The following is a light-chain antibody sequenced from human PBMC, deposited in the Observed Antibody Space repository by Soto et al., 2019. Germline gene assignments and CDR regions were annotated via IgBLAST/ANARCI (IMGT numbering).Light chain of an antibody. CDR1: SSDVGAYTY. Sequence: QSALTQPRSMSGSPGQSVTISCTGTSSDVGAYTYVSWYQHHPGKAPKLMIYDVTKRPSGVPDRFSGSKSGNTASLTISGLQAGDGADYYCSSYSGSLLAFFGGGTKLT. V-gene: IGLV2-11*01. CDR3: SSYSGSLLAF. CDR2: DVT. J-gene: IGLJ2*01.